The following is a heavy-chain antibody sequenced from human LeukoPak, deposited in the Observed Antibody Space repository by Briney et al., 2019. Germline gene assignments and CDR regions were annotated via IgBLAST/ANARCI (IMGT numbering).Heavy chain of an antibody. CDR1: GGTFSSYT. Sequence: SVKVSCKASGGTFSSYTFIWVQQAPGQGLEWMGGISPFFGTANYAQKFQGRVTITADESTSTAYMELSSLRSEDTAVYYCARGSSSSGGDYWGQGTLVTVSS. J-gene: IGHJ4*02. CDR2: ISPFFGTA. D-gene: IGHD6-6*01. CDR3: ARGSSSSGGDY. V-gene: IGHV1-69*13.